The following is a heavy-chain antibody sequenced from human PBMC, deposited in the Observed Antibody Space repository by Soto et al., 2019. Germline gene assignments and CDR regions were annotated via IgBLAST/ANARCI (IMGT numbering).Heavy chain of an antibody. CDR2: IHNNGTA. V-gene: IGHV4-61*01. CDR1: GGSVNTDNYY. CDR3: ARDIRGFSRALDY. J-gene: IGHJ4*02. D-gene: IGHD5-18*01. Sequence: SETLSLTCSVSGGSVNTDNYYWTWVRQPPGKGLEWIGNIHNNGTANYNPSLQNRVTLSIDTSKNQYSLQLTSVTAADAALYYCARDIRGFSRALDYWGRGTPVTVSS.